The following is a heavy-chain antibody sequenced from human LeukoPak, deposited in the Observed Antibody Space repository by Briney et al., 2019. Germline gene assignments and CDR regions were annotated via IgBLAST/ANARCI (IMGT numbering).Heavy chain of an antibody. D-gene: IGHD1-1*01. CDR2: ISGSFNYM. J-gene: IGHJ4*02. Sequence: GGSLRLSCAASGFTFSSYTMNWVRQAPGKGLEWISAISGSFNYMYYADSVKGRFTISRDNAKNSLDLQMSSLRAEDTAVYYCARDIGSGTTGTTGVLVNWGQGTLVTVSS. CDR1: GFTFSSYT. V-gene: IGHV3-21*01. CDR3: ARDIGSGTTGTTGVLVN.